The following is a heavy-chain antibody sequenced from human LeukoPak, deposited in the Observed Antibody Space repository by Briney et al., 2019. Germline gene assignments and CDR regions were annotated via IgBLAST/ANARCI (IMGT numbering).Heavy chain of an antibody. CDR1: GVSISSSNSY. CDR3: ARASVSRDFDY. Sequence: SETLSLTCTVSGVSISSSNSYWGWIRQPAGKGLEWIGRIYTSGSTNYNPSLKSRVTISVDTSKNQFSLKLSSVTAADTAVYYCARASVSRDFDYWGQGTLVTVSS. CDR2: IYTSGST. V-gene: IGHV4-61*02. J-gene: IGHJ4*02. D-gene: IGHD3-16*02.